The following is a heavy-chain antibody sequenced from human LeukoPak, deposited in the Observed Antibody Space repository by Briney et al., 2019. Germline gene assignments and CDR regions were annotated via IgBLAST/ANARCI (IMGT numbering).Heavy chain of an antibody. J-gene: IGHJ4*02. D-gene: IGHD3-3*01. CDR3: ARRNYDFWSGYYRSFFFDY. V-gene: IGHV4-34*01. CDR1: GGSFSGYY. CDR2: ISHSGST. Sequence: PSETLSLTCAVYGGSFSGYYWSWIRQPPGKGLEWIGEISHSGSTNYNPSLKSRVTISVDTSKNQFSLKLSSVTAADTAVYYCARRNYDFWSGYYRSFFFDYWGQGTLVTVSS.